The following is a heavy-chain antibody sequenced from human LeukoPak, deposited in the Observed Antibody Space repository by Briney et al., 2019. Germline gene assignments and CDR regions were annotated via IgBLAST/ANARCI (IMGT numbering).Heavy chain of an antibody. Sequence: SVTVSFKASGGTFSIYAISWVRQAPGQGLEWMGGIIPIFGTANYAQKFQGRVTITADESTSTAYMELSSLRSEDTAVYYCARSAEMATTTEYYFDYWGQGTLVTVSS. V-gene: IGHV1-69*13. D-gene: IGHD5-24*01. CDR3: ARSAEMATTTEYYFDY. J-gene: IGHJ4*02. CDR1: GGTFSIYA. CDR2: IIPIFGTA.